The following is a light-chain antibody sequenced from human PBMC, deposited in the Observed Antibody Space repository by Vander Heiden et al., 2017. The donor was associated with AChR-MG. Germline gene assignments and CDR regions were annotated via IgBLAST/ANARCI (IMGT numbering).Light chain of an antibody. CDR2: DVS. J-gene: IGKJ1*01. CDR3: LQYARLWT. Sequence: EIVMTQSPGTLSVSPGERATLSCRASESVYSRLAWYQQKPGQAPRLLIYDVSTRATGIPARFSGSGSETEFTLTISSLQSDDFAVYFCLQYARLWTFGQGTKEENK. V-gene: IGKV3-15*01. CDR1: ESVYSR.